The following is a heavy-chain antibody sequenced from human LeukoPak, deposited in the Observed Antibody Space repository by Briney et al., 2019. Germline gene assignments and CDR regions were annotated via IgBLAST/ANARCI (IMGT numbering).Heavy chain of an antibody. CDR1: GFTFSNYA. J-gene: IGHJ4*02. D-gene: IGHD1-26*01. Sequence: PGGSLRLSCAASGFTFSNYAMSWVRQAPGKGLEWVSGISGSGGSTYYADSVKGRFTISRDNSKNTLYLQMNSLRAEDTAVFYCARARRTGEGDYWGQGTLVTVSS. CDR3: ARARRTGEGDY. V-gene: IGHV3-23*01. CDR2: ISGSGGST.